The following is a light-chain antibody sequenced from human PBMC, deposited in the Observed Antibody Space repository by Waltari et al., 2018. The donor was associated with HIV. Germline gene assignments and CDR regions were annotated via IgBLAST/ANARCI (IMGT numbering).Light chain of an antibody. CDR1: VLSKQF. CDR3: QSADKNIKSVV. CDR2: KDS. Sequence: SYELTQPPSVSVSPGQTAGITCSGDVLSKQFVYWYQQKTGQAPSLLIYKDSQRPSGVPERFSVSTSGTTVTLTITGVLAEDGAEYYCQSADKNIKSVVSGGGTKLTVL. J-gene: IGLJ2*01. V-gene: IGLV3-25*03.